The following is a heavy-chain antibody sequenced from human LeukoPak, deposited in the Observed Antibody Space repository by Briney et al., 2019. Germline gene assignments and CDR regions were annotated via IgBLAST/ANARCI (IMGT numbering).Heavy chain of an antibody. CDR3: ARRGRHGGNPGDY. J-gene: IGHJ4*02. CDR2: INHSGST. CDR1: GGSFSGYY. V-gene: IGHV4-34*01. D-gene: IGHD4-23*01. Sequence: SETLSLTCAVYGGSFSGYYWSWIRQPPGKGLEWIGEINHSGSTNYNPSLKSRVTILVDTSKNQFSLKLSSVTAADTTVYYCARRGRHGGNPGDYWGQGTLVTVSS.